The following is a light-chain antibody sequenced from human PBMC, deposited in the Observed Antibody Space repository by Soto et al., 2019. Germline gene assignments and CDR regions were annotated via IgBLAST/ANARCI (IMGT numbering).Light chain of an antibody. V-gene: IGKV3-15*01. CDR1: QSVSSD. CDR2: GAS. Sequence: EIVMTQSPATLSVSPGDRVTLSCRASQSVSSDLAWYQHKPGQPPRLLIYGASTRATGIPDTFSSSGSGTEFTLTISSLQSEDSAVYYCQQYFDWRTFGQGTRVEVK. CDR3: QQYFDWRT. J-gene: IGKJ1*01.